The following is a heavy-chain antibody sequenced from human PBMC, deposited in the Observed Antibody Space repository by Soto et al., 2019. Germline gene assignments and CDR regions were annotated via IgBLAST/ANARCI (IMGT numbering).Heavy chain of an antibody. CDR1: GGSSSSYY. J-gene: IGHJ4*02. V-gene: IGHV4-59*01. CDR3: AGEVIWSGYFDY. CDR2: IYYSGST. Sequence: SETRSLTSTVPGGSSSSYYWSWIRQPPGKGLGCIGYIYYSGSTDYNSSLRRRVTISVDTSKNQFSLKLSSVTAADTAVYYCAGEVIWSGYFDYWGQGTPVTVSS. D-gene: IGHD3-3*01.